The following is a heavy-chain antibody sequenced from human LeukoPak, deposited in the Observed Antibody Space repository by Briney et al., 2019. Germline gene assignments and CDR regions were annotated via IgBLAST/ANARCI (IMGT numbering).Heavy chain of an antibody. Sequence: ASVKVSCKASGYTXTSYYMHWVRQAPGQGLEWMGIINPSGGTTVYAQKFHDRVTMTRDTSTSTVYMEVSSLRPEDTAVYYCARPTSTIPASNVYYYYYAMDVWGQGTTVTVSS. CDR1: GYTXTSYY. D-gene: IGHD2-2*01. CDR2: INPSGGTT. CDR3: ARPTSTIPASNVYYYYYAMDV. J-gene: IGHJ6*02. V-gene: IGHV1-46*01.